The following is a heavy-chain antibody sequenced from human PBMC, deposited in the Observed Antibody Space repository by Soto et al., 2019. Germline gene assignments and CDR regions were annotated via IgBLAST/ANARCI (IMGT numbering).Heavy chain of an antibody. Sequence: PGGSLRLSCAASGFTFTIFAMSWVRQSPGKGLEWVSTISGSGGSTYYADAVKGRFTISRDNSMGTLYLQMKSLRVEDTAIYYCAKGPITMVRHYGMDVWGQGTTVTVSS. D-gene: IGHD3-10*01. CDR3: AKGPITMVRHYGMDV. CDR2: ISGSGGST. CDR1: GFTFTIFA. J-gene: IGHJ6*02. V-gene: IGHV3-23*01.